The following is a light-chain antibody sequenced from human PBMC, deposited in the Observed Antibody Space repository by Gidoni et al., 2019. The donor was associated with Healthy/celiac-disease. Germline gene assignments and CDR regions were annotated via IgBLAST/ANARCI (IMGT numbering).Light chain of an antibody. CDR1: QSVSSY. CDR2: DAS. Sequence: ELVFTQSPATLSLSPGARATLSFRASQSVSSYLAWYQQKPGQAPRLLIYDASNRATGIPARFSGSGSGTDFTLTISSLEPEDFAVYYWQQRSNWPLTFGGXTKVEIK. J-gene: IGKJ4*01. CDR3: QQRSNWPLT. V-gene: IGKV3-11*01.